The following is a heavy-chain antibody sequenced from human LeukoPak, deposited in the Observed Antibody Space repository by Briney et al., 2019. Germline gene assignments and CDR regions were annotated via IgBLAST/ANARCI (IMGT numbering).Heavy chain of an antibody. Sequence: GGSLRLSCAASGFTFSSYSMNWVRQAPGKGLEWVSSISSSSSYIYYADSVKGRFTISRDNAKNSLYLQMNSLRAEDTAVYYCARVNSGKPPTYYGFLSWGQGTLVTVSS. D-gene: IGHD3-3*01. CDR3: ARVNSGKPPTYYGFLS. CDR1: GFTFSSYS. CDR2: ISSSSSYI. J-gene: IGHJ5*02. V-gene: IGHV3-21*01.